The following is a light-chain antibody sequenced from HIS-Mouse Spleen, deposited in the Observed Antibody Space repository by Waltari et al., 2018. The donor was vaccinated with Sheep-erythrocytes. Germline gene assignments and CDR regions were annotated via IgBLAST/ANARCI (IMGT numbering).Light chain of an antibody. CDR1: RSNIGAGYD. CDR2: GNS. Sequence: QSVLTQPPPVSGAPGQRGTISCNGSRSNIGAGYDVHWYQQLPGTAPKLLIYGNSNRPSGVPDRFSGSKSGTSASLAITGLQAEDEADYYCQSYDSSLSAVVFGGGTKLTVL. J-gene: IGLJ2*01. V-gene: IGLV1-40*01. CDR3: QSYDSSLSAVV.